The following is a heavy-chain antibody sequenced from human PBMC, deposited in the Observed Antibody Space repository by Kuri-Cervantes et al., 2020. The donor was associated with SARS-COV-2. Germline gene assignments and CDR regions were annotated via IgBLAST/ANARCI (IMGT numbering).Heavy chain of an antibody. CDR2: IYYSGSI. Sequence: GSLRLSCTVSGGSISSYYWSWIRQPPGKGLEWIGYIYYSGSINYNPSLKSRVTISVDTSKNQFSLKLSSVTAADTAVYYCARESRVSSFDPWGQGTLVTVSS. J-gene: IGHJ5*02. CDR1: GGSISSYY. D-gene: IGHD3-16*02. CDR3: ARESRVSSFDP. V-gene: IGHV4-59*01.